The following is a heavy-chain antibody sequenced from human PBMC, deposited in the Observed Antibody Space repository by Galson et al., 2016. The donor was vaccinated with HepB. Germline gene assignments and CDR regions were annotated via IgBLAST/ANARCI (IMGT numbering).Heavy chain of an antibody. CDR3: VRSIRTGHLDY. D-gene: IGHD1-1*01. CDR2: MNPNNGET. V-gene: IGHV1-8*01. Sequence: SVKVSCKASGYTFSNFDVNWVRQAPGQGLEWMGWMNPNNGETGYGHEFQGRLSLTRDRSKTTAYMELSSLQFEDTAVYYCVRSIRTGHLDYWAQGTLITFSS. CDR1: GYTFSNFD. J-gene: IGHJ4*02.